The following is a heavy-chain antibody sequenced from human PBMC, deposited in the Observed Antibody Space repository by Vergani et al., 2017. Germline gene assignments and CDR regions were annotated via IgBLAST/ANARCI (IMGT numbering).Heavy chain of an antibody. CDR3: VRDRGRCAGGRCYTEAWDY. CDR1: GFALNRHA. J-gene: IGHJ4*02. Sequence: QVQLVASGGGVVQPGTSLRLSCVVSGFALNRHAMYWVRQAPGKGLEWVVGISFDGTNEYYPDLVKGRFTISRDIAKNTLYLQVRSLRLEDTGVYHCVRDRGRCAGGRCYTEAWDYWGQGTPVTVSS. D-gene: IGHD2-2*02. CDR2: ISFDGTNE. V-gene: IGHV3-30-3*01.